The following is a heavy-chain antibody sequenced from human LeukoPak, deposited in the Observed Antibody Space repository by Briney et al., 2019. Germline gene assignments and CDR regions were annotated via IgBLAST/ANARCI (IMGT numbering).Heavy chain of an antibody. CDR1: GYSFTNYW. V-gene: IGHV5-51*01. CDR2: IYPGDPDT. CDR3: ARASRDGYNQNFDY. D-gene: IGHD5-24*01. Sequence: GESLKISCKGSGYSFTNYWIAWVRQMPGKGLEWMGIIYPGDPDTSYRPSFQGQVTISADRSISTAYLHWSSLKVSDTAMYYCARASRDGYNQNFDYWGQGTLVTVSS. J-gene: IGHJ4*02.